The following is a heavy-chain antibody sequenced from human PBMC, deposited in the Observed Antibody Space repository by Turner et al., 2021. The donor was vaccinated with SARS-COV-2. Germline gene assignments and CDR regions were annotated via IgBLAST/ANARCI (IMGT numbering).Heavy chain of an antibody. CDR1: GFTFSDYG. CDR3: ARDGGTGTTFPFFDY. CDR2: IWDDGSYK. V-gene: IGHV3-33*01. J-gene: IGHJ4*02. Sequence: QVQLVESGGGVVQPGRSLRLSCAASGFTFSDYGMHWVRQAPGKGLEWVAVIWDDGSYKYYADSVKGRFTISSDNSKNTLYLQMNSLRAEDTAVYYCARDGGTGTTFPFFDYWGQGTLVTVSS. D-gene: IGHD1-7*01.